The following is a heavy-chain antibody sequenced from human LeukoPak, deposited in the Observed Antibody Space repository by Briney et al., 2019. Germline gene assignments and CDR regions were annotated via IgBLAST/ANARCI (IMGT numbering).Heavy chain of an antibody. J-gene: IGHJ4*02. CDR3: ATEDYYGSGYDF. V-gene: IGHV3-15*05. CDR2: IKTIKEDGTT. Sequence: GGSLRLSCAASGITFNDAWMSWVRQAPGKGLEWVGRIKTIKEDGTTDYAAPVKGRFTISRDDSENTLYLQMKSLKTEDTAVYYCATEDYYGSGYDFWGQGTLVTASS. CDR1: GITFNDAW. D-gene: IGHD3-10*01.